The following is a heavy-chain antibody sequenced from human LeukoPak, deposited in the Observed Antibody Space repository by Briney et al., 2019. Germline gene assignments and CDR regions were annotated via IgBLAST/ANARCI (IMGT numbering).Heavy chain of an antibody. Sequence: SETLSLTCTVSGGSISSYYWSWIRQPPGKGLEWIGYIYYSGSTNYNPSLKSRVTILVDTSKNQFSLKLSSVIAADTAVYYCARLSEDSSGYYYPTIFDYWGQGTLVTVSS. CDR3: ARLSEDSSGYYYPTIFDY. CDR2: IYYSGST. V-gene: IGHV4-59*08. D-gene: IGHD3-22*01. CDR1: GGSISSYY. J-gene: IGHJ4*02.